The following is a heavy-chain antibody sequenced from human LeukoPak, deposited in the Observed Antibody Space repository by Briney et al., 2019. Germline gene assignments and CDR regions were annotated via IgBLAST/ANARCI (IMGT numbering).Heavy chain of an antibody. CDR3: AVYYYDSSGYYTLFDY. CDR2: IYYSGTT. Sequence: SETLSLTCTVSGGSISSYYWGWIRQPPGKGLEWIGSIYYSGTTYYNPSLKSRVTISVDTSKNQFSLNLSSVTAADTAVYYCAVYYYDSSGYYTLFDYWGQGILVIVSS. D-gene: IGHD3-22*01. J-gene: IGHJ4*02. CDR1: GGSISSYY. V-gene: IGHV4-39*01.